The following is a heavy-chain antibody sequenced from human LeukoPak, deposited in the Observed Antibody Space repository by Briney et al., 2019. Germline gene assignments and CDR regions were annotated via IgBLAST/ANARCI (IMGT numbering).Heavy chain of an antibody. CDR2: VRYSGST. D-gene: IGHD3-10*01. V-gene: IGHV4-59*01. Sequence: PSETLSLTCTVPGGSISRDYWSWIRQPPGKGLEWIGYVRYSGSTCYNPSLKSRVTISVDTSKNQVSLKVNSVTSADTAVFFCAKEESGNFDYWGQGPLVTVSS. CDR1: GGSISRDY. CDR3: AKEESGNFDY. J-gene: IGHJ4*02.